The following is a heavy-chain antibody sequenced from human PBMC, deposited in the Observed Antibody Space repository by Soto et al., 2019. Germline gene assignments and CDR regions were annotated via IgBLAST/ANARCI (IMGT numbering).Heavy chain of an antibody. CDR2: IYYSGST. Sequence: SETLSLTCTVSGGSISSSSYYWGWIRQPPGKGLEWIGSIYYSGSTYYNPSLKSRVTISVDTSKNQFSLKLSSVTAAGTAVYYSARLDYYDSSGIPNWFDPWGQGTLVTVSS. CDR1: GGSISSSSYY. CDR3: ARLDYYDSSGIPNWFDP. V-gene: IGHV4-39*01. D-gene: IGHD3-22*01. J-gene: IGHJ5*02.